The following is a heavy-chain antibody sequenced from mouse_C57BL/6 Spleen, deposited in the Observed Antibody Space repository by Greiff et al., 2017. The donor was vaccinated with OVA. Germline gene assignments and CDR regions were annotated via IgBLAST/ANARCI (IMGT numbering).Heavy chain of an antibody. CDR3: ASYYGSSERNYFDY. D-gene: IGHD1-1*01. CDR1: GYTFTSYT. CDR2: INPSSGYT. V-gene: IGHV1-4*01. Sequence: VKLVESGAELARPGASVKMSCKASGYTFTSYTMHWVKQRPGQGLEWIGYINPSSGYTKYNQKFKDKATLTADKSSSTAYMQLSSLTSEDSAVYYCASYYGSSERNYFDYWGQGTTLTVSS. J-gene: IGHJ2*01.